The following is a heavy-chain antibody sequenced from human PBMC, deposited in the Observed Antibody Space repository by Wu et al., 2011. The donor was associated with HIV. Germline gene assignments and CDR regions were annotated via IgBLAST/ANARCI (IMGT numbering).Heavy chain of an antibody. J-gene: IGHJ4*02. CDR3: ARVPPPSTVTTNY. D-gene: IGHD4-17*01. Sequence: QVQLVQSGAEVTKPGSSVKVSCKASGDTFSSYAISWVRQAPGQGLEWMGRIIPMFGSANYAQKFQGRVTITADKSTSTAYMELSSLRSEDTAVYYCARVPPPSTVTTNYWGQGTLVTVSS. CDR2: IIPMFGSA. CDR1: GDTFSSYA. V-gene: IGHV1-69*08.